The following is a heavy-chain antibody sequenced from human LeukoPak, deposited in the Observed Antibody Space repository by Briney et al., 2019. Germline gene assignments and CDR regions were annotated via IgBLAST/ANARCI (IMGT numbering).Heavy chain of an antibody. CDR1: GYPIGSGYF. Sequence: SETLSLTCGVSGYPIGSGYFWGWMRQPPGRGLEWIATIYYSGTTYYNPSLKSRITISMDTSKNQFSLKLTSVTAADTALYHCARHGNYNWNDGRTFDYWGQGTLVTVSS. V-gene: IGHV4-38-2*01. CDR3: ARHGNYNWNDGRTFDY. D-gene: IGHD1-1*01. J-gene: IGHJ4*02. CDR2: IYYSGTT.